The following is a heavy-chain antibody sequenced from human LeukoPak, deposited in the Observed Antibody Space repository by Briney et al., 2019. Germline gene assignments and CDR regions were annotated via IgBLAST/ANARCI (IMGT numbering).Heavy chain of an antibody. CDR1: GFTFSSYS. Sequence: KTGGSLRLSCAASGFTFSSYSMNWVRQAPGKGLEWVSSISSSSSYIYYADSVKGRFTISRDNAKNSLYLQMNSLRAEDTAVYYCARVASGVGYNWFDPWGQGTLVTVSS. CDR2: ISSSSSYI. V-gene: IGHV3-21*04. J-gene: IGHJ5*02. D-gene: IGHD2-15*01. CDR3: ARVASGVGYNWFDP.